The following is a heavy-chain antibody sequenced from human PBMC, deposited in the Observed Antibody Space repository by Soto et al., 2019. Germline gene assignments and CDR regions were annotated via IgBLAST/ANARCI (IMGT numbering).Heavy chain of an antibody. CDR2: ISGSGGST. CDR3: AKDRVYSYGYGLFDY. CDR1: GFTFSSYA. Sequence: EVQLLESGGGLVQPGGSLRLSCAASGFTFSSYAMSWVRQAPGKGLEWVSSISGSGGSTYYADSVKGRFTISRDNSKNTLYLQMNSLRAEDTAVYYCAKDRVYSYGYGLFDYWGQGTLVTVSS. D-gene: IGHD5-18*01. V-gene: IGHV3-23*01. J-gene: IGHJ4*02.